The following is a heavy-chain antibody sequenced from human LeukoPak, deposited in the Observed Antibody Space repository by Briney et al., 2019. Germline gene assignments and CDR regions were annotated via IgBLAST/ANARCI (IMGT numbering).Heavy chain of an antibody. CDR3: AKSRWPTVTSYYFDY. Sequence: GGSLRLSCAASGFTFSSYGMHWVRQAPGKGREWVAVISYDGSNKYYADSVKGRFTISRDNSKNTLYLQMNSLRAEDTAVYYCAKSRWPTVTSYYFDYWGQGTLVTVSS. V-gene: IGHV3-30*18. D-gene: IGHD4-17*01. J-gene: IGHJ4*02. CDR2: ISYDGSNK. CDR1: GFTFSSYG.